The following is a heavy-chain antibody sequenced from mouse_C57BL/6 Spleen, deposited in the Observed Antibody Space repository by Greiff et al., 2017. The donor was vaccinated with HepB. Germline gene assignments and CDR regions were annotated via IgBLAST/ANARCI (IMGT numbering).Heavy chain of an antibody. CDR1: GYTFTDYE. Sequence: QVQLKESGAELVRPGASVTLSCKASGYTFTDYEMHWVKQTPVHGLEWIGAIDPETGGTAYNQKFKGKAILTADKSSSTAYMELRSLKSEDSAVYYCTRSGNEGFDYWGQGTTLTVSS. V-gene: IGHV1-15*01. CDR3: TRSGNEGFDY. CDR2: IDPETGGT. J-gene: IGHJ2*01. D-gene: IGHD2-1*01.